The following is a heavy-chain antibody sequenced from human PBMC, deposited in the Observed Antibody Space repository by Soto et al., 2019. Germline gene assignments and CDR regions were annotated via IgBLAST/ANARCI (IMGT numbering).Heavy chain of an antibody. CDR2: IYYSGST. J-gene: IGHJ4*02. CDR1: GGSISSSSYY. D-gene: IGHD5-18*01. Sequence: SETLSLTCTVSGGSISSSSYYWGWIRQPPGKGLEWIGSIYYSGSTYYNPSLKSRVTISVDTSKNQFSLKLSPVTAADTAVYYCASRGYSYGHHNFDYWGQGTLVTVS. CDR3: ASRGYSYGHHNFDY. V-gene: IGHV4-39*01.